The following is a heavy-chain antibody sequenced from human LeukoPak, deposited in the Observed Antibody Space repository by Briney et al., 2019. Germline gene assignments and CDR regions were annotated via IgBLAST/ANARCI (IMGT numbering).Heavy chain of an antibody. CDR3: ARGGDNDGFYYYGMDI. CDR1: GGSFSGYY. CDR2: INHSGST. V-gene: IGHV4-34*01. J-gene: IGHJ6*02. Sequence: PSETLSLTCAVYGGSFSGYYWSWIRQPPGKGLEWIGEINHSGSTNYNPSLKSRVTISVDTSKNQFSLKLSSVTAADTAVYYCARGGDNDGFYYYGMDIWGRGTTVTVSS. D-gene: IGHD3-10*01.